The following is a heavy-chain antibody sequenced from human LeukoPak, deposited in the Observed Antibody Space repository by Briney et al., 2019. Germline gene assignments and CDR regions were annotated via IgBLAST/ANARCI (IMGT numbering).Heavy chain of an antibody. D-gene: IGHD1-7*01. CDR1: GGSISSYY. Sequence: PSGTLSLTCTVSGGSISSYYWSWIRQPPGKGLEWIGYIYYSGSTNYNPSLKSRVTISVDTSKNQFSLKLSSVTAADTAVYYCVAGTTPLPIDYWGQGTLVTVSS. CDR2: IYYSGST. CDR3: VAGTTPLPIDY. J-gene: IGHJ4*02. V-gene: IGHV4-59*08.